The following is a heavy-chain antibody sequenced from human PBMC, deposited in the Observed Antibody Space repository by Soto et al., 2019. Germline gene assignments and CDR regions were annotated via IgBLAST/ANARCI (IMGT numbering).Heavy chain of an antibody. Sequence: PGGPLRLGSAASGFKFNIYAMSWVRQAPGKGLEWVSGISVSGSNTDYVDSVKGRFTISRDSTRQTLYLQMNNLRVDDTAVYYCARGVDMSYWDLLQLPPPDSWGQGTLVTVSS. CDR2: ISVSGSNT. D-gene: IGHD2-8*02. CDR3: ARGVDMSYWDLLQLPPPDS. CDR1: GFKFNIYA. V-gene: IGHV3-23*01. J-gene: IGHJ4*02.